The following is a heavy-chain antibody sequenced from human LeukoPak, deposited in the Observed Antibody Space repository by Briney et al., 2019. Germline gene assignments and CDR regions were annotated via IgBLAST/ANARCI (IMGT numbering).Heavy chain of an antibody. CDR3: ARTTKRVYSGSPDDAFDI. D-gene: IGHD1-26*01. V-gene: IGHV3-23*01. Sequence: GGSLRLSCAASGFTFSNYAMSWVRQAPGKGLEWVSAISGSGGSTYYADSVKGRFTISRDNSKNTLYLQMNSLRAEDTAVYYCARTTKRVYSGSPDDAFDIWGQGTMVTVSS. CDR2: ISGSGGST. CDR1: GFTFSNYA. J-gene: IGHJ3*02.